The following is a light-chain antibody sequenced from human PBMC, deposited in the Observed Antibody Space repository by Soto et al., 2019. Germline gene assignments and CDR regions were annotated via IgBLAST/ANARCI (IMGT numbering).Light chain of an antibody. J-gene: IGLJ1*01. CDR2: DTT. V-gene: IGLV1-44*01. Sequence: QAVVPQPPSASGTPGQRVTVSCSGTYSNIGGNPVSWYQQLPGTAPRLLIYDTTLRPSGVPDRFSGSRSGTSASLAISGLQSDDEAIYHCAAWDDSLNAYVFGPGTKVTVL. CDR3: AAWDDSLNAYV. CDR1: YSNIGGNP.